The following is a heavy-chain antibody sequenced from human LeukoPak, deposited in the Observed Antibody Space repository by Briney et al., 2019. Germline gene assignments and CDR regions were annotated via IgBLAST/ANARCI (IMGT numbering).Heavy chain of an antibody. J-gene: IGHJ4*02. CDR2: IWYDGSNK. Sequence: GGSLRLSCAASGFTFRSIGMHWVAQPPGKGLEGGAVIWYDGSNKYYADSVKGRFTISRDNSKNTLYLQMNSLRAEDTAVYYCAREGQQWLLLDYWGQGTLVTVSS. D-gene: IGHD6-19*01. V-gene: IGHV3-33*01. CDR3: AREGQQWLLLDY. CDR1: GFTFRSIG.